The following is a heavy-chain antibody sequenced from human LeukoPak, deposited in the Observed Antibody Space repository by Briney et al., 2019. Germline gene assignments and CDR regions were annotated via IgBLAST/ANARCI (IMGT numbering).Heavy chain of an antibody. CDR2: IKQDGSEK. Sequence: PGGSLRLSCAASGFTFSSYWMSWVRQAPGKGLEWVANIKQDGSEKYHVDSVKGRFTISRDNAKNSLYLQMNSLRAEDTAVYYCARDQGWLQFDYWGQGALATVSA. CDR3: ARDQGWLQFDY. CDR1: GFTFSSYW. J-gene: IGHJ4*02. D-gene: IGHD5-24*01. V-gene: IGHV3-7*01.